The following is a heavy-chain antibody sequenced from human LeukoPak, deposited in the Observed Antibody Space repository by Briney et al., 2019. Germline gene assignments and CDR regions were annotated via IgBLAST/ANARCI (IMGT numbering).Heavy chain of an antibody. Sequence: ASVKVSCKASGGTFTSYAISWVRQAPGQGLEWMGWINPNSGGTNYAQKFQGRVTMTRDTSISTAYMELSRLRSDDTAVYYCARDGDSSGYDGWGQGTLVTVSS. V-gene: IGHV1-2*02. CDR2: INPNSGGT. J-gene: IGHJ4*02. CDR3: ARDGDSSGYDG. D-gene: IGHD3-22*01. CDR1: GGTFTSYA.